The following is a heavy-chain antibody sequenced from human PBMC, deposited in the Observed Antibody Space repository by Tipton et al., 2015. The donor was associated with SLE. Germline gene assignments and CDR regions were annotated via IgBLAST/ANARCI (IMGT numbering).Heavy chain of an antibody. J-gene: IGHJ4*02. CDR2: ISSYNGNT. Sequence: QVQLVQSGAEVKKPGASVRVSCKASGYTFSNYGISWVRQAPGQGLEWMGWISSYNGNTDYAQNLQGRVTMTTDTSTSTAYMELRSLRSDDTAVYYCARRDRIQQWNGLDYWGQGTLVTVSS. CDR1: GYTFSNYG. CDR3: ARRDRIQQWNGLDY. V-gene: IGHV1-18*01. D-gene: IGHD5-18*01.